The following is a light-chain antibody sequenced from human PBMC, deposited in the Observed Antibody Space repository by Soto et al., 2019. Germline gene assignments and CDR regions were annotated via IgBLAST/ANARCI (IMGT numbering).Light chain of an antibody. CDR3: QQYTGPPIT. V-gene: IGKV3-15*01. J-gene: IGKJ5*01. CDR2: GAS. Sequence: IVMTQSPSTLSVSPGERATLSCRASQSVSSNLAWYQQKPGQAPRLLIYGASTRATGIPARFSGSGSGTDFALTISRLETDDSAVYYCQQYTGPPITFGQGTRLEIK. CDR1: QSVSSN.